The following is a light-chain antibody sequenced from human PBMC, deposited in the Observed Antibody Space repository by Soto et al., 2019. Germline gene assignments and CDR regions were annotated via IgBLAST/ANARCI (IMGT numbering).Light chain of an antibody. CDR1: QNIFNY. CDR2: TAS. V-gene: IGKV1-39*01. J-gene: IGKJ5*01. Sequence: QXPSSLSASVGDRVTITCRASQNIFNYENWHQQXPGTAXRLLLSTASRXXGGVPSRXXGSGSGTDFTLTINTLKSHPFPTYFCPQRYTPRQISFGHRPRLEI. CDR3: PQRYTPRQIS.